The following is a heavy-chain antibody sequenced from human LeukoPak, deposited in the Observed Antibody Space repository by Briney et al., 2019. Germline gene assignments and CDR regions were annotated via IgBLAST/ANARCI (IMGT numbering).Heavy chain of an antibody. CDR2: IYPRDGST. CDR1: GYTFTSNY. J-gene: IGHJ4*02. V-gene: IGHV1-46*01. Sequence: GASVKVSCKASGYTFTSNYIHWVRQAPGQGLEWMGRIYPRDGSTSYAQKFQGRVTVTRDTSTSTVHMELSGLRSEATAVYYCARDQEGFDYWGQGTLVTVSS. CDR3: ARDQEGFDY.